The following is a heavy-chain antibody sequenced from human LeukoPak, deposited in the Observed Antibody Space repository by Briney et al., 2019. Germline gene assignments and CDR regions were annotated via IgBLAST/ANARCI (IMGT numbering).Heavy chain of an antibody. CDR1: GFTFSSYA. Sequence: GGSLRLSCAASGFTFSSYAMSWVRQAPGKGLEWVSAIRGIGGSTYYADSVKGRFTISRDTSKNTLYLQKNSLRAEDTAVYYCAKGARSGSLTTEYLKHWGRDTWLTVSS. D-gene: IGHD1-26*01. J-gene: IGHJ1*01. CDR2: IRGIGGST. CDR3: AKGARSGSLTTEYLKH. V-gene: IGHV3-23*01.